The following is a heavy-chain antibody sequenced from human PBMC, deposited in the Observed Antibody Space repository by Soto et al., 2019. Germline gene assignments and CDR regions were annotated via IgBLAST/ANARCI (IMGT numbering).Heavy chain of an antibody. CDR2: IYYSGST. CDR3: PRRVGATRIFDY. Sequence: SETLSLTCTVSGGSISSGDYYWSWIRQPPGKGLEWIGYIYYSGSTYYNPSLKSRVTISVDTSKNQFSLKLSSVTAADTAVYYCPRRVGATRIFDYRGQGTLVTVSS. V-gene: IGHV4-30-4*01. CDR1: GGSISSGDYY. J-gene: IGHJ4*02. D-gene: IGHD1-26*01.